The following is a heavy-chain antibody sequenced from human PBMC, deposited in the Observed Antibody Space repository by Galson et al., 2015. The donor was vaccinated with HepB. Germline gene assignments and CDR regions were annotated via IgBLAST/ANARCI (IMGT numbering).Heavy chain of an antibody. CDR2: ISWNSGSI. CDR1: GFTFDDYA. Sequence: LRLSCAASGFTFDDYAMHWVRQAPGKGLEWVSGISWNSGSIGYADSVKGRFTISRDNAKNSLYLQMNSLRAEDTALYYCAKDIGAAAVTYYFDYWGQGTLVTVSS. V-gene: IGHV3-9*01. CDR3: AKDIGAAAVTYYFDY. D-gene: IGHD6-13*01. J-gene: IGHJ4*02.